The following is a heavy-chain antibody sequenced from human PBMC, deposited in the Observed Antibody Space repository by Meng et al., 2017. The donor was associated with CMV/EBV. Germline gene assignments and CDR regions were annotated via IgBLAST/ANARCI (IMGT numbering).Heavy chain of an antibody. Sequence: GESLKISCAASGFTFSSYSMNWVRQAPGKGLEWVSSISSSSSYIYYADSVKGRFTISRDNAKNSLYLQMNSLRAEDTAVYYCARGAEGRLLWFGELLEINDYWGQGMLVTVSS. CDR2: ISSSSSYI. D-gene: IGHD3-10*01. V-gene: IGHV3-21*01. CDR1: GFTFSSYS. CDR3: ARGAEGRLLWFGELLEINDY. J-gene: IGHJ4*02.